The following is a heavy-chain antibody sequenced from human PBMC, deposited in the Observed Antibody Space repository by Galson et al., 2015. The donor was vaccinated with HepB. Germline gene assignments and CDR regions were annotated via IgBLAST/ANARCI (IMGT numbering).Heavy chain of an antibody. V-gene: IGHV1-69*04. J-gene: IGHJ4*02. D-gene: IGHD5-12*01. CDR1: GYTFTGYY. CDR3: AREISGYDSAHFDY. Sequence: CKASGYTFTGYYMHWVRQAPGQGLEWMGRIIPILGIANYAQKFQGRVTITADKSTSTAYMELSSLRSEDTAVYYCAREISGYDSAHFDYWGQGTLVTVSS. CDR2: IIPILGIA.